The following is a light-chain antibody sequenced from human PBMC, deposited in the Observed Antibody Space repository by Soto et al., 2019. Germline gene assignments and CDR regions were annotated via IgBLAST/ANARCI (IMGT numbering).Light chain of an antibody. CDR3: HQYDTYSYT. V-gene: IGKV1-5*03. Sequence: DIQMTQAPSTLSASVGDRVIITCRASQNIGSWLAWYQQRPGKAPKLLIYKASTLESGVPSRFSGSGSGTEFTLTIISLQPDDFATYYCHQYDTYSYTFGQGTKLEIK. J-gene: IGKJ2*01. CDR2: KAS. CDR1: QNIGSW.